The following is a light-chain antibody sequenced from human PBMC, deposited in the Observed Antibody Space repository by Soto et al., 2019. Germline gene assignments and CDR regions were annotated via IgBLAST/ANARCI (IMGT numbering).Light chain of an antibody. CDR3: QQSYSTPRT. V-gene: IGKV1-39*01. J-gene: IGKJ1*01. CDR2: AAS. CDR1: QDISNY. Sequence: DIQMTQSPSSLSASVGDRVTITCQASQDISNYLNWYQQKPGKAPKLLIYAASSLQSGVPSRFSGSVSGTDFTLTISSLQPEDFATYYCQQSYSTPRTFGQGTKVEIK.